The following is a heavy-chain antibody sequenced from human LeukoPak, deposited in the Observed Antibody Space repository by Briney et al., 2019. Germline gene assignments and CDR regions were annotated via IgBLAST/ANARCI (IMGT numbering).Heavy chain of an antibody. J-gene: IGHJ4*02. CDR2: ISGSGGST. Sequence: GGSLRLSCAASGFTFSSYAMSWVRQAPGKGLEWVSAISGSGGSTYYADSVKGRFTISRDNSKNTLYLQMNSLRAEDTAVYYCAKHYSSGWYLYYFDYWGKGTLVTVSS. CDR3: AKHYSSGWYLYYFDY. V-gene: IGHV3-23*01. CDR1: GFTFSSYA. D-gene: IGHD6-19*01.